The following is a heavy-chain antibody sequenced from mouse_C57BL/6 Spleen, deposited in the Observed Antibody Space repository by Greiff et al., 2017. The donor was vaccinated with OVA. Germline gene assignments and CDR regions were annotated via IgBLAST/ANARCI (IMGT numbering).Heavy chain of an antibody. J-gene: IGHJ3*01. Sequence: QVQLKQPGAELVKPGASVKLSCKASGYTFTSYWMQWVKQRPGQGLEWIGEIDPSDSYTNYNQKFKGKATLTVDTSSSTAYMQLSSLTSEDSAVYYCASPDYYGSSPFAYWGQGTLVTVSA. CDR2: IDPSDSYT. CDR1: GYTFTSYW. CDR3: ASPDYYGSSPFAY. D-gene: IGHD1-1*01. V-gene: IGHV1-50*01.